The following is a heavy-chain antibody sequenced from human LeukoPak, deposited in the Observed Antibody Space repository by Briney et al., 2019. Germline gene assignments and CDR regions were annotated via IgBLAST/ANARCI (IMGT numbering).Heavy chain of an antibody. V-gene: IGHV4-59*01. CDR2: IYYSGST. Sequence: SETLSLTCTVSGGSISSYYWSWIRQPPGKGLEWIGYIYYSGSTNYNPSLKSRVTISVDTSKNQFSLKLSSVTAADTAVYYCASAENRIAAAGKFDYWGQGTLVTVSS. D-gene: IGHD6-13*01. CDR1: GGSISSYY. CDR3: ASAENRIAAAGKFDY. J-gene: IGHJ4*02.